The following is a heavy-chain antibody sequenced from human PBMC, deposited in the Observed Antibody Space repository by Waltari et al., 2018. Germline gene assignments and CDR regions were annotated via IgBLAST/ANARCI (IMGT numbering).Heavy chain of an antibody. CDR3: ARAVITAAGNDAFDI. CDR2: IYDSGNT. D-gene: IGHD6-13*01. CDR1: VGSISSLY. Sequence: QVQLQESGPGLVKPSETLSLTCTVSVGSISSLYWTWVRQPPGKGLEWIGSIYDSGNTYYNPSLKRRVTMSLDTSKKQLSLELSSLRSEDTAVYYCARAVITAAGNDAFDIWGQGTMVTVSS. J-gene: IGHJ3*02. V-gene: IGHV4-59*11.